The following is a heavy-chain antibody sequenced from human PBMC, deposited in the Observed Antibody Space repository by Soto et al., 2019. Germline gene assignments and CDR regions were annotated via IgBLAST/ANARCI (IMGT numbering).Heavy chain of an antibody. V-gene: IGHV3-23*01. CDR1: GFTFSSYA. J-gene: IGHJ3*02. CDR2: ISGSGGST. D-gene: IGHD3-22*01. Sequence: GSLRLSCAASGFTFSSYAMSWVRQAPGKGLEWVSAISGSGGSTYYADSVKGRFTISRDNSKNTLYLQMNSLRAEDTAVYYCAKGGSSGYYGGDAFDIWGQGTMVTVSS. CDR3: AKGGSSGYYGGDAFDI.